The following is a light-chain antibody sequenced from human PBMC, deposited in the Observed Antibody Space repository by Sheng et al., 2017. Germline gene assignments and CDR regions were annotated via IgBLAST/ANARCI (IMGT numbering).Light chain of an antibody. Sequence: QSALTQPASVSGSPGQSITISCTGTSSDVGAYNYVSWYLQHPGKAPQLIIYDVSNRPSGVSNRFSGSKSGNTASLTISGLQAEDEADYYCSSYTTTTTWVFGGGTKLTV. CDR3: SSYTTTTTWV. CDR2: DVS. V-gene: IGLV2-14*03. CDR1: SSDVGAYNY. J-gene: IGLJ3*02.